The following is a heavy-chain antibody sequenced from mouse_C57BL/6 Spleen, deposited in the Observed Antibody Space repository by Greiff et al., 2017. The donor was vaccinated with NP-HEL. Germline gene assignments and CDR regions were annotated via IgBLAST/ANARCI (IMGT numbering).Heavy chain of an antibody. V-gene: IGHV6-3*01. CDR2: IRLKSDNYAT. Sequence: EVKVEESGGGLVQPGGSMKLSCVASGFTFSNYWMNWVRQSPEKGLEWVAQIRLKSDNYATHYAESVKGRFTISRDDSKSSVYLQMNNLRAEDTGIYYCTGVWYPAWFAYWGQGTLVTVSA. CDR3: TGVWYPAWFAY. D-gene: IGHD2-10*02. J-gene: IGHJ3*01. CDR1: GFTFSNYW.